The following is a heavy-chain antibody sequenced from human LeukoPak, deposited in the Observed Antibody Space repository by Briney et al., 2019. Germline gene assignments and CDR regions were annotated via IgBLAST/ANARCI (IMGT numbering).Heavy chain of an antibody. CDR2: INPDESEK. CDR1: GFTFNRDW. J-gene: IGHJ4*02. CDR3: ARFLRGGTSLDY. Sequence: GGSLRLSCAASGFTFNRDWLTWVRQAPGKGLEWVANINPDESEKSYVDSVKGRFTISRDNAKNSVYLQMNNLRAEDTAVYYCARFLRGGTSLDYWGQGTLVTVSS. V-gene: IGHV3-7*01. D-gene: IGHD2-15*01.